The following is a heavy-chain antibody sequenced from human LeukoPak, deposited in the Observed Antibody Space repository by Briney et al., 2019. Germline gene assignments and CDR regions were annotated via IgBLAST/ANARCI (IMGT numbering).Heavy chain of an antibody. D-gene: IGHD6-6*01. V-gene: IGHV3-30-3*01. CDR2: ISYDGSNK. CDR1: GFTFSSYA. Sequence: GRSLRPSCAAAGFTFSSYAMHWVRQAPGKGLEWVAVISYDGSNKYYADSVKGRFTISRDNSKNTLYLQMNSLRAEDTAVYYCARDREYSSFFDPWGQGTLVTVSS. J-gene: IGHJ5*02. CDR3: ARDREYSSFFDP.